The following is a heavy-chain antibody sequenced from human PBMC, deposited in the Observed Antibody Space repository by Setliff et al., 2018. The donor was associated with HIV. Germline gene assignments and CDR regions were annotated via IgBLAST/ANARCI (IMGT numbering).Heavy chain of an antibody. CDR3: ARGLTTVTAVDY. D-gene: IGHD4-17*01. J-gene: IGHJ4*02. CDR2: INTNTGDT. CDR1: EYTFTVYY. V-gene: IGHV1-2*02. Sequence: ASVKVSCKASEYTFTVYYVHWVRQAPGQGLEWMGWINTNTGDTNFARKFQGRVTLTRDTSISTAYMGLSSLRSDDTAIYYCARGLTTVTAVDYWGQGTLVTVSS.